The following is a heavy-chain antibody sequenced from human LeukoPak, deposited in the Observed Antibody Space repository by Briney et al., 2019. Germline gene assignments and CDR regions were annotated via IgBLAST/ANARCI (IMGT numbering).Heavy chain of an antibody. CDR3: ARDPYSGSYGDYYYYMDV. CDR2: ITSSSTYI. J-gene: IGHJ6*03. V-gene: IGHV3-21*01. D-gene: IGHD1-26*01. CDR1: GFTFINAW. Sequence: GGSLRLSCAASGFTFINAWMAWVRQAPGKGLEWVSSITSSSTYIYYADSVRGRFTISRDNARNSLYLQMNSLRAEDTAVYYCARDPYSGSYGDYYYYMDVWGKGTMVTISS.